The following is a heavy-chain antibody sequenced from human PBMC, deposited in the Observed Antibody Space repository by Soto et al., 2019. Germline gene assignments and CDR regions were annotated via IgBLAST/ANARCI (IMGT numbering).Heavy chain of an antibody. Sequence: GGSLRLSCAASGFTFSTYSMNWVRQAPGKGLEWVSYVRGSGRTIYYADSVKGRFTISRDNAKNSLFLHMNSLRDEDTAVYYCARVLAAAGIPFDYWGQGTLVTVSS. V-gene: IGHV3-48*02. CDR2: VRGSGRTI. CDR3: ARVLAAAGIPFDY. J-gene: IGHJ4*02. D-gene: IGHD6-13*01. CDR1: GFTFSTYS.